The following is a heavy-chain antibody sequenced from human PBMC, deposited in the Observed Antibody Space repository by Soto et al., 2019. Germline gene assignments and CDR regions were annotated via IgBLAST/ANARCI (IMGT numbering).Heavy chain of an antibody. J-gene: IGHJ4*02. D-gene: IGHD1-26*01. CDR2: ISGSGGST. CDR1: GSTFSNYA. V-gene: IGHV3-23*01. CDR3: AKVDGWPDGYYSIDY. Sequence: GGSLRLSCAASGSTFSNYAMTWVRQAPGKGLEWVSGISGSGGSTYYADSVKGRFTISRDNSNNTLYLQMISLRAEDTAVYYCAKVDGWPDGYYSIDYWGQGALVTVSS.